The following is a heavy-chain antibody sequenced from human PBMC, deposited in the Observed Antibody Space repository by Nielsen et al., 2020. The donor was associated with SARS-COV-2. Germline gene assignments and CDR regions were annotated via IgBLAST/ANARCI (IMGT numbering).Heavy chain of an antibody. Sequence: GESLKISCAASGFTFSDYYMSWIRQAPGKGLEWVSYISSSGTTIYYADSVKGRFTISRDNAKNSLYLQMNSLRAEDTAVYYCARDLAHGAFDIWGQGTMVTVSS. CDR1: GFTFSDYY. CDR3: ARDLAHGAFDI. CDR2: ISSSGTTI. J-gene: IGHJ3*02. V-gene: IGHV3-11*04.